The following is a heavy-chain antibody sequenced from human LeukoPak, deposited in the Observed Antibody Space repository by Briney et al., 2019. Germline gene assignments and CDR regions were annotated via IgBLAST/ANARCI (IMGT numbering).Heavy chain of an antibody. Sequence: PGGSLRLSCAASGFTFSNYWMNWFRQAPGKGLEWVANIDQHGTEENYVDSVEGRFTISRDNADNSLYLHMNSLRAEDTAVYYCATDRETRWQNRFDSWGQGTLVTVSS. V-gene: IGHV3-7*01. J-gene: IGHJ4*02. CDR1: GFTFSNYW. CDR3: ATDRETRWQNRFDS. D-gene: IGHD1-14*01. CDR2: IDQHGTEE.